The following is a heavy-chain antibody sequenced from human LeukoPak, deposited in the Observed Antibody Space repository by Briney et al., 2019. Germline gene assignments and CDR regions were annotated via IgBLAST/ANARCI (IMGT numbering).Heavy chain of an antibody. CDR2: IYYGGST. D-gene: IGHD3-22*01. CDR3: ARALRSKTIVVDDDAFDI. V-gene: IGHV4-39*07. J-gene: IGHJ3*02. Sequence: SETLSLTCTVSGGSISSSSYYWGWIRQPPGKGLEWIGSIYYGGSTYYNPSLKSRVTISVDTSKNQFSLKLSSVTAADTAVYYCARALRSKTIVVDDDAFDIWGQGTMVTVSS. CDR1: GGSISSSSYY.